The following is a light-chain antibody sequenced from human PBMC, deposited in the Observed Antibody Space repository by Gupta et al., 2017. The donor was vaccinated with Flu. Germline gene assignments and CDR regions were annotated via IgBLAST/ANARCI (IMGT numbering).Light chain of an antibody. CDR2: KIS. V-gene: IGKV2-24*01. Sequence: EIVMTHTQLSTPVTRGQPASISCRSSQSLVHRDGINYLSWLHQRPGQTPRLLIYKISNRFSGVPDRFSGSGAGTDFTLNISRVEAEDVGVYYCMQSKQFPYTFGQGTKLEIK. J-gene: IGKJ2*01. CDR3: MQSKQFPYT. CDR1: QSLVHRDGINY.